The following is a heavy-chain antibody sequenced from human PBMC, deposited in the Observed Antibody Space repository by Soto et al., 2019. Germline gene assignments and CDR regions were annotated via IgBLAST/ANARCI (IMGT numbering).Heavy chain of an antibody. D-gene: IGHD3-16*01. V-gene: IGHV3-21*01. J-gene: IGHJ4*02. CDR1: GFPFSSYS. Sequence: GGALRLSCAASGFPFSSYSMNWVRQAPGKGLEWVSSISSSGSYIYYADSVKGRFTISRDNARNSLYLQMNSLRAEDTAVYYCARDYDDNGWGAYWGQGILVTVSS. CDR2: ISSSGSYI. CDR3: ARDYDDNGWGAY.